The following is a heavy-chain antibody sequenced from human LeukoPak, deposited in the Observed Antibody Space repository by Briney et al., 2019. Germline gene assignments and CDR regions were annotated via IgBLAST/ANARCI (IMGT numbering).Heavy chain of an antibody. D-gene: IGHD3-22*01. CDR3: ARAPHYYDSSGYYYVDY. CDR1: GYRFTSYW. CDR2: IYPGDSDT. J-gene: IGHJ4*02. V-gene: IGHV5-51*01. Sequence: GESLQISCKGSGYRFTSYWIGWVRQMPGKGLEWMGIIYPGDSDTRYSPSFQGQVTISADKSISTAYLQWSSLKASDTAMYYCARAPHYYDSSGYYYVDYWGQGTLVTVSS.